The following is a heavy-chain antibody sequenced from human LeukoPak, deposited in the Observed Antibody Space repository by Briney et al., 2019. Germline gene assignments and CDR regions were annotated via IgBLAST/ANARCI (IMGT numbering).Heavy chain of an antibody. D-gene: IGHD6-25*01. CDR2: INPSGGST. J-gene: IGHJ6*02. CDR1: GYTFTSYY. V-gene: IGHV1-46*01. Sequence: ASVKVSCKASGYTFTSYYMHWVRQAPGQGLEWMGIINPSGGSTSYAQKFQGRVTITADESTSTAYMELSSLRSEDTAVYYCARVSPAADYYGMDVWGQGTTVTVSS. CDR3: ARVSPAADYYGMDV.